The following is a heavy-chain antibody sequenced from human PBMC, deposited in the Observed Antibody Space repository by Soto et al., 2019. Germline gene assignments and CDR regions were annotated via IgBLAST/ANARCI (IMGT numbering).Heavy chain of an antibody. CDR2: IIPIFRTA. CDR1: GGTFSSYA. Sequence: ASVKASCKASGGTFSSYAISWVRQAPGQGLEWLGGIIPIFRTANYAQKFQGRVTITADGSTSTAYMELSSLRSEDTAVYYCASSNPPWPDSSGPFDYWGQGTLVTVYS. CDR3: ASSNPPWPDSSGPFDY. J-gene: IGHJ4*02. D-gene: IGHD3-22*01. V-gene: IGHV1-69*13.